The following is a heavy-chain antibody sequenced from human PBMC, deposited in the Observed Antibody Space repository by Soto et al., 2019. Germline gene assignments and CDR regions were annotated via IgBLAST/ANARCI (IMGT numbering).Heavy chain of an antibody. J-gene: IGHJ4*02. CDR2: ISSSGSTI. Sequence: GGSLRLSCAASGFTFSDYYMSWIRQAPGKGLEWVSYISSSGSTIYYADSVKGRFTISRDNAKNSLYLQMNSLRAEDTAVYYCAKDHITMVRGVNYFDYWGQGTLVTVSS. V-gene: IGHV3-11*01. D-gene: IGHD3-10*01. CDR3: AKDHITMVRGVNYFDY. CDR1: GFTFSDYY.